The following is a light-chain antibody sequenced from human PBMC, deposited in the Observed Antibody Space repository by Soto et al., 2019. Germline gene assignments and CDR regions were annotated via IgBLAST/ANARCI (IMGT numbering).Light chain of an antibody. V-gene: IGLV2-11*01. CDR2: DVA. Sequence: QSALTQPRSVSGSPGQSVTISCTGTSSDVGGYDYVSWYQQHPGKAPKLMIYDVAKRPSGVPDRFSGSKSGNTASLTIAGLQAEDEADYYCCSHAVSYHYVFGGGTKLTVL. CDR3: CSHAVSYHYV. CDR1: SSDVGGYDY. J-gene: IGLJ1*01.